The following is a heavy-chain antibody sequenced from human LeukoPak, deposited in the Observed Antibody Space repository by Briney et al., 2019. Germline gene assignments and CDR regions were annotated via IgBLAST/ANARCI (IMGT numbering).Heavy chain of an antibody. CDR2: IHYNGDT. J-gene: IGHJ2*01. Sequence: SETLSLTCTVSGTFFSSYFWRWIRQPPGKELEWIAYIHYNGDTNYNPSLKSRVTISVGPSRNQFSLQLSSVTAADTAVYYCARHITGSGSAFDHWGRGTLVTASS. D-gene: IGHD3-10*01. CDR1: GTFFSSYF. CDR3: ARHITGSGSAFDH. V-gene: IGHV4-59*08.